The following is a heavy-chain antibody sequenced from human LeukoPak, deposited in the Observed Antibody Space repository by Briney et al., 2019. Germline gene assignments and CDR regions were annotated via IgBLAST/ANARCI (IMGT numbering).Heavy chain of an antibody. CDR2: IYYSGST. J-gene: IGHJ5*01. CDR3: GKDLGSTYGWFDF. D-gene: IGHD4-11*01. CDR1: GASISSNY. V-gene: IGHV4-59*01. Sequence: SETLSLTCTVSGASISSNYWTWIRQPPGKGLEWIGYIYYSGSTKYNPSLKSRVTMSVDTSKNQLSLKLTSVTAADTAVYYCGKDLGSTYGWFDFGGQGTLSPSPQ.